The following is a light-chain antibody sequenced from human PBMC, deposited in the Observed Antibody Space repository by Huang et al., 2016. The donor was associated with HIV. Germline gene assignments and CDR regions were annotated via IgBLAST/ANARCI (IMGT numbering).Light chain of an antibody. CDR2: AAS. CDR3: LQDFTYPRT. Sequence: AIQLTQSPSSLSASVGDRVTITCRASQDITNYLGWYQQKPGKAPKLRISAASTLRSGVPSRFSGSGSGTDFTLTISSLQPEDFATYFCLQDFTYPRTFGQGTRVEI. V-gene: IGKV1-6*02. J-gene: IGKJ1*01. CDR1: QDITNY.